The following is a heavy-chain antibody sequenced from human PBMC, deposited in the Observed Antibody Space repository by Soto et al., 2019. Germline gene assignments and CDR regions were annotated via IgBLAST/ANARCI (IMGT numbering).Heavy chain of an antibody. CDR3: ARSRPYRQAGLYYYYMDV. CDR1: GGSISSSSYY. CDR2: IYYSGST. Sequence: SETLSLTCTVSGGSISSSSYYWGWIRQPPGKGLEWIGSIYYSGSTYYNPSLKSRVTISVDTSKNQFSLKLSSVTAADTAVYYCARSRPYRQAGLYYYYMDVWGKGTTVTVSS. J-gene: IGHJ6*03. V-gene: IGHV4-39*01. D-gene: IGHD6-19*01.